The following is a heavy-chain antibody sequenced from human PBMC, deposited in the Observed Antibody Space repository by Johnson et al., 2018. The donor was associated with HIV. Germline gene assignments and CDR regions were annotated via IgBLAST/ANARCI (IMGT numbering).Heavy chain of an antibody. CDR1: GFTFSSYW. CDR3: AAYYDFWSGSYTSGFDI. Sequence: VQLVESGGGLVQPGGSLRLSCAASGFTFSSYWMSWVRQAPGKGLEWVAFIRYDGSNKYYADSVQGRFTISRDNSKNTVFLQMNSLRPEDTAMYYCAAYYDFWSGSYTSGFDIWGQGTMVTVSS. D-gene: IGHD3-3*01. J-gene: IGHJ3*02. CDR2: IRYDGSNK. V-gene: IGHV3-30*02.